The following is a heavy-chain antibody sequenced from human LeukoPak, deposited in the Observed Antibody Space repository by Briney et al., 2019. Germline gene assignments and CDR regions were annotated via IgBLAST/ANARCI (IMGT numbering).Heavy chain of an antibody. V-gene: IGHV4-30-2*01. CDR3: ARRHYGGNSGYFDY. CDR2: IYDSGTT. J-gene: IGHJ4*02. Sequence: PSQPLSLTCAVSGDSFSSGGYSWTWIRQPPGKGLEWIGYIYDSGTTYYNPSLKSRVTISVDRSKNQFSLKLSSVTAADTAVYYCARRHYGGNSGYFDYWGQGTLVTVSS. D-gene: IGHD4-23*01. CDR1: GDSFSSGGYS.